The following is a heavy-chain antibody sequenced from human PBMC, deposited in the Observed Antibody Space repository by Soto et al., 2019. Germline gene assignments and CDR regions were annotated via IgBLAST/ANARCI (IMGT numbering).Heavy chain of an antibody. J-gene: IGHJ5*02. CDR2: INGDGSTS. D-gene: IGHD5-18*01. CDR3: ARKSYSNGYFDLDT. V-gene: IGHV3-74*01. Sequence: GGSLSLSCVASGFTLSSHWMHWVRQAPGKGLMWVSRINGDGSTSNYADSVEGRFTVSRDNAKNTLFLLMNSLRVEDTAVYYCARKSYSNGYFDLDTWGQGTLVTVSS. CDR1: GFTLSSHW.